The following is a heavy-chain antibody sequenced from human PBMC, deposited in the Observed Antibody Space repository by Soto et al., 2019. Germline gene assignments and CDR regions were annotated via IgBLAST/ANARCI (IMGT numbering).Heavy chain of an antibody. D-gene: IGHD5-12*01. Sequence: ASVKVSCKASGYTFTSYGISWVRQAPGQGLEWMGWISAYNGNTNYAQKLQGRVTMTTDTSTSTAYMELRSLRSDDTAVYYCAAGGSRYDYTNPHYYYYGMDVWGQGTTVTVSS. CDR1: GYTFTSYG. V-gene: IGHV1-18*01. CDR3: AAGGSRYDYTNPHYYYYGMDV. CDR2: ISAYNGNT. J-gene: IGHJ6*02.